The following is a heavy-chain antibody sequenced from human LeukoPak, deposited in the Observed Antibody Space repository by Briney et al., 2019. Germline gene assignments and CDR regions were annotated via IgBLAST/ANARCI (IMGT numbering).Heavy chain of an antibody. J-gene: IGHJ4*02. CDR2: IKQDGSEK. CDR3: ARVRAAAGTFDY. Sequence: GGSLRLSCATSGFTFSKYCMSWVRQAPGKGLEWVANIKQDGSEKYYVDSVKGRFTISRDNAKNSLYLQMNSLRAEDTAVYYCARVRAAAGTFDYWGQGTLVTVSS. CDR1: GFTFSKYC. D-gene: IGHD6-13*01. V-gene: IGHV3-7*05.